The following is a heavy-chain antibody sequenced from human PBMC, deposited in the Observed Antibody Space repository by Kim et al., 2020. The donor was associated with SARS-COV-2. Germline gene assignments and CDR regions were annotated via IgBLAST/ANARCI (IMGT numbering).Heavy chain of an antibody. D-gene: IGHD6-13*01. CDR3: ARGYSSSWYWAFDI. J-gene: IGHJ3*02. Sequence: YPGSLKGRFTFSRENAKNSLYLQKNRLRAGDTAVYYCARGYSSSWYWAFDIWGQGTMVTVSS. V-gene: IGHV3-13*01.